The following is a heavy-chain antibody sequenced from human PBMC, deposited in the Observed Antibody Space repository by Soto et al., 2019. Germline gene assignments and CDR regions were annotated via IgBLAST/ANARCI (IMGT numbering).Heavy chain of an antibody. V-gene: IGHV1-46*03. CDR2: INPSGGST. J-gene: IGHJ6*02. D-gene: IGHD4-17*01. CDR1: GYTFTSYY. Sequence: QVQLVQSGAEVKKPGASVKVSCKASGYTFTSYYMHWVRQAPGQGLEWMGIINPSGGSTSYAQKFPGRVTMTRDTSTSTVYMELSSLRSEDTAVYYCARAPATVTTHYYYYGMDVWGQGTTVTVSS. CDR3: ARAPATVTTHYYYYGMDV.